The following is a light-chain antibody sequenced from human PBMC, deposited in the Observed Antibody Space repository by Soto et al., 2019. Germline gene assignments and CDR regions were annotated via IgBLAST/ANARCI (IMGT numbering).Light chain of an antibody. CDR3: QQYGSSPFT. Sequence: EIVLTQSPGTLSLSPGERATLSCRASQSLSSTYLAWFQQKPGQAPRLLIYGASNRATGIPDRFSGTGFGTAFTLTISRLEPQDFAVYYCQQYGSSPFTFGPGTKVDIK. CDR2: GAS. V-gene: IGKV3-20*01. CDR1: QSLSSTY. J-gene: IGKJ3*01.